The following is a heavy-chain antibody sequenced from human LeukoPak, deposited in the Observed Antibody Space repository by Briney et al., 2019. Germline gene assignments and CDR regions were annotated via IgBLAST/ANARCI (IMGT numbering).Heavy chain of an antibody. CDR3: AREVVPAAENLMSYYYYMDV. CDR1: GGTFSSYA. J-gene: IGHJ6*03. D-gene: IGHD2-2*01. CDR2: IIPIFGTA. Sequence: SVKVSCKASGGTFSSYAISWVRQAPGQGLEWMGGIIPIFGTANYAQKFQGRVTITADESTSTAYMELSSLRSEDTAVYYCAREVVPAAENLMSYYYYMDVWGKGTTVTVSS. V-gene: IGHV1-69*13.